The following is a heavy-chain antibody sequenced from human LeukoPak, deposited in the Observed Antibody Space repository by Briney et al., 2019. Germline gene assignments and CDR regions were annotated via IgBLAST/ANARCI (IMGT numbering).Heavy chain of an antibody. CDR1: GDSVSSNSAA. Sequence: SQTLSLTCAISGDSVSSNSAAWNWVRQSPSRGLEWLGRTYYRSKWYYDYALSVKSRITINPDTSKNQFSLQLNSLTPEDTAVYYCARVQYPGGYCSGGSCYPFDLWGQGTMVTVSS. CDR2: TYYRSKWYY. CDR3: ARVQYPGGYCSGGSCYPFDL. J-gene: IGHJ3*01. V-gene: IGHV6-1*01. D-gene: IGHD2-15*01.